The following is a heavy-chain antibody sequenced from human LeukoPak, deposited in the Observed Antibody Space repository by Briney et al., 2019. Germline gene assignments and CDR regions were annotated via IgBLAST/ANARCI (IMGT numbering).Heavy chain of an antibody. J-gene: IGHJ6*03. CDR2: ISASRHYT. V-gene: IGHV3-23*01. CDR3: TKDGSWGDYYFYFYIDV. D-gene: IGHD1-26*01. CDR1: GFTFGNSA. Sequence: GGSLRLSCEASGFTFGNSAMAWVRQAPGKGLEWLSGISASRHYTYNAHSAKGRFTISRDNSKNTLYLQMNSLKVEDTAVYFCTKDGSWGDYYFYFYIDVWGKGTTVTVSS.